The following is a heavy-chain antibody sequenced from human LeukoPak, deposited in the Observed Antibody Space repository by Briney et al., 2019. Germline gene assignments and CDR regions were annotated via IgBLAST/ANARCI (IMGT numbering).Heavy chain of an antibody. V-gene: IGHV4-59*08. CDR2: IYYSGST. D-gene: IGHD6-19*01. Sequence: SETLSLTCTVSGGSISSYYWSWIRQPPGKGLEWIGYIYYSGSTNYSPSLKSRVTISVDTSKNQFSLKLSSVTAADTAVYYCARHSWVAVAPFDYWGQGTLVTVSS. CDR3: ARHSWVAVAPFDY. CDR1: GGSISSYY. J-gene: IGHJ4*02.